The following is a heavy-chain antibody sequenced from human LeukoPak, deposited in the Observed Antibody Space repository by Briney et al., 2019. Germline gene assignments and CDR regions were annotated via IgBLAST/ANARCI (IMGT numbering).Heavy chain of an antibody. Sequence: SETLSLTCAVYGGSLSGYHWSWIRQPPGKGLEWIGEINHSGDTNYNPSLKSRLTISVDTTKKQFSLKLSSVTAADTAVYYCARGDGGGVFDYWGQGTLVIVSS. J-gene: IGHJ4*02. CDR1: GGSLSGYH. D-gene: IGHD4-23*01. V-gene: IGHV4-34*01. CDR3: ARGDGGGVFDY. CDR2: INHSGDT.